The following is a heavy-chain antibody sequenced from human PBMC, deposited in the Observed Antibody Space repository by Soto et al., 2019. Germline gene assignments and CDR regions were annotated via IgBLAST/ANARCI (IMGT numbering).Heavy chain of an antibody. CDR1: GFTFDDYA. J-gene: IGHJ4*02. CDR3: AKAVGSYGNFDY. D-gene: IGHD5-18*01. V-gene: IGHV3-9*01. CDR2: ISWNSGSI. Sequence: VQLVESGGGLVQPGRSLRLSCGASGFTFDDYAMHWVRQAPGKGLEWVSGISWNSGSIGYADSVKGRFTISRDNAKNSLYLQMNSLRAEDTALYYCAKAVGSYGNFDYWGQGTLVTVSS.